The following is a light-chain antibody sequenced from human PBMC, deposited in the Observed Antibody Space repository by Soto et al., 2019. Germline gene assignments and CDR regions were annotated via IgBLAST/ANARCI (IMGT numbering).Light chain of an antibody. CDR1: QSVSTN. Sequence: IVMTQSPDTLPVSPGERATLSCRASQSVSTNLAWYRHKPGQAPRLLIYGASTRATGVPTRFSGGGSGTEFTLAISSLQSEDFAVYYCQQYDNWPRTFGQGTKVDIK. CDR2: GAS. CDR3: QQYDNWPRT. V-gene: IGKV3-15*01. J-gene: IGKJ1*01.